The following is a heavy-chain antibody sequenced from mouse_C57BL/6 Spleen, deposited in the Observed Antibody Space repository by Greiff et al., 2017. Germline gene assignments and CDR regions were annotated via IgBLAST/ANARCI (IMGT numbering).Heavy chain of an antibody. J-gene: IGHJ1*03. D-gene: IGHD1-1*01. CDR3: ARLDYGSSYFDV. CDR2: ISSGGSYT. Sequence: EVHLVESGGDLVKPGGSLKLSCAASGFTFSSYGMSWVRQTPDKRLEWVATISSGGSYTYYPDSVKGRFTISRDNAKNTLYLQMSSLKSEDTAMYYCARLDYGSSYFDVWGTGTTVTVSS. CDR1: GFTFSSYG. V-gene: IGHV5-6*01.